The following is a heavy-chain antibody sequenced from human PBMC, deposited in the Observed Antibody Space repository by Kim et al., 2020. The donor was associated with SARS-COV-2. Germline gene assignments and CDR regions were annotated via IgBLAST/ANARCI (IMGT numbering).Heavy chain of an antibody. J-gene: IGHJ4*02. D-gene: IGHD2-15*01. V-gene: IGHV3-66*01. CDR2: IYSGGST. CDR3: ARDCGGRCYSGSRFLFDY. Sequence: GGSLRLSCAASGFTVSSNYMSWVRQAPGKGLEWVSVIYSGGSTYYEDSVKARVTIFRDNSKNTRYLQMNSLRAGDTAVYYCARDCGGRCYSGSRFLFDYWGQGTLVTVSS. CDR1: GFTVSSNY.